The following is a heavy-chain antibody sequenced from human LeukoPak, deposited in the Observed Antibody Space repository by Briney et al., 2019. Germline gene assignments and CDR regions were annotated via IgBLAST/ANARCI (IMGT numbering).Heavy chain of an antibody. Sequence: SETLSLTCTVSGGSINSGDYYWNWVRQPAGKGPEWIGRIYASGSTNYNPSLESRVTISADTTKNQFSLKLRFVTAADTAVYYCARDRIVYYSGSGHHNWFDPWGQGTLVTVSS. CDR3: ARDRIVYYSGSGHHNWFDP. V-gene: IGHV4-61*02. J-gene: IGHJ5*02. D-gene: IGHD3-10*01. CDR2: IYASGST. CDR1: GGSINSGDYY.